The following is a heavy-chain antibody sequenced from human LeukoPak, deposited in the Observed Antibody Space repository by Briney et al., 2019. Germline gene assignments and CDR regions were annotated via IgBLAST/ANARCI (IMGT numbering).Heavy chain of an antibody. V-gene: IGHV3-23*01. CDR1: GFTFDSYG. CDR3: ANYYDSSGYYFYYYYYYMDV. D-gene: IGHD3-22*01. J-gene: IGHJ6*03. CDR2: ISGSGVYT. Sequence: GGSLRLSCAASGFTFDSYGMNWVRQAPGKGLEWVSGISGSGVYTYYADSVKGRFTISRDNSKNTLYLVMNSLRVDDTAVYYCANYYDSSGYYFYYYYYYMDVWGKGTTVTISS.